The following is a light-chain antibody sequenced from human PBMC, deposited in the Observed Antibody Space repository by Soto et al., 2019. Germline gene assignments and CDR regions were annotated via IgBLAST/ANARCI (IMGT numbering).Light chain of an antibody. J-gene: IGKJ1*01. Sequence: EIVMTQSPATLSVSPGERATLSCRASQSVSSNLAWYQQKPGQAPRLLIYGASTRATGIPARFSGSGSRTEFTLTISSLQSEDFAVYYCQQYNNWPPSWTFGQGPKVDIK. V-gene: IGKV3-15*01. CDR2: GAS. CDR3: QQYNNWPPSWT. CDR1: QSVSSN.